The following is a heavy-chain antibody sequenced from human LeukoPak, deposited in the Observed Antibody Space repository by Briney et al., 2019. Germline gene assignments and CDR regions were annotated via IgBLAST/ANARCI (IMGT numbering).Heavy chain of an antibody. CDR1: GYSFTSYW. CDR3: AREDSSGWYDPRYFDY. CDR2: IYPGDSDT. Sequence: GESLKISCKGSGYSFTSYWIGWVRQMPGKGLEWMGIIYPGDSDTRYSPSFQGQVTISADKSISTAYLQWSSLKASDTAMYYCAREDSSGWYDPRYFDYWGQGTLVTVSS. D-gene: IGHD6-19*01. J-gene: IGHJ4*02. V-gene: IGHV5-51*01.